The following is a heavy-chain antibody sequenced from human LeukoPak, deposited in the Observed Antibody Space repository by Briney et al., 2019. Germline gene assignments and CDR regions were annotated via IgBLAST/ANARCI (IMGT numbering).Heavy chain of an antibody. D-gene: IGHD1-1*01. V-gene: IGHV1-2*02. CDR3: ASQPVQLEALYYYYMDV. CDR1: GYTFTGYY. Sequence: GASVKVSCKASGYTFTGYYIHWVRQAPGQGLEWMGWINPNSGGTNYAQKFQDRVTMTRDTSISTAYMELSRLRSDDTAVYYCASQPVQLEALYYYYMDVWGKGTTVTVSS. J-gene: IGHJ6*03. CDR2: INPNSGGT.